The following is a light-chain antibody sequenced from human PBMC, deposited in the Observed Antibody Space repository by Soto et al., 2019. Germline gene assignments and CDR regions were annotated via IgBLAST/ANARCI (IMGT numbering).Light chain of an antibody. J-gene: IGLJ1*01. CDR1: SSDIGGYNY. Sequence: QSVLTQPASVSGSPGQSITISCTGGSSDIGGYNYVSWFQQHPGKAPKLMIYEVTNRPSGVSNRFSGSKSGSTASLTISGLQAEDEADYYCSSYTSSNTPVFGTGTKVTLL. CDR3: SSYTSSNTPV. CDR2: EVT. V-gene: IGLV2-14*01.